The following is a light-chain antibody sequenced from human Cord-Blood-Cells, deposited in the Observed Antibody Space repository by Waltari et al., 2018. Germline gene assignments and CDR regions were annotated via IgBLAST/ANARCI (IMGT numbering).Light chain of an antibody. CDR3: QQSYSTPIT. V-gene: IGKV1-39*01. CDR1: QSISSY. J-gene: IGKJ5*01. Sequence: DIQMTHSPSSLSASVGDIITTTSRASQSISSYLNWYQQKPGKAPKLLIYAASSLQSGVPSRFSGSGSGTDFTLTISSLQPEDFATYYCQQSYSTPITFGQGTRLEIK. CDR2: AAS.